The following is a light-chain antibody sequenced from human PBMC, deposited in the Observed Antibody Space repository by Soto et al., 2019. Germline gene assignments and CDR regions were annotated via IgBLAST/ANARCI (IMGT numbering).Light chain of an antibody. CDR2: EVT. CDR1: SGDIGSYNR. CDR3: SSYTNINTRACI. J-gene: IGLJ1*01. Sequence: QSVLTQPASVSGSPGQSITISCTGTSGDIGSYNRVSWYQQHPGKAPKLIIYEVTDRPSGVFNRFSGSKSGNTASLTISGLQAEDEAEYYCSSYTNINTRACIFGTGTKVTVL. V-gene: IGLV2-14*01.